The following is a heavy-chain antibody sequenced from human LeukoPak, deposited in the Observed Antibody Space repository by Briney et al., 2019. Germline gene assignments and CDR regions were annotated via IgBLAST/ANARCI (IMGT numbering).Heavy chain of an antibody. CDR1: GYTFTSYY. J-gene: IGHJ4*02. CDR3: ARDYCSGGSCYPHRNYYFDY. V-gene: IGHV1-46*01. D-gene: IGHD2-15*01. Sequence: ASVKVSCKASGYTFTSYYMRWVRQAPGQGLEWMGIINPSGGSTSYAQKFQGRVTMTRDTSTSTVYMELSSLRSEDTAVYYCARDYCSGGSCYPHRNYYFDYWGQGTLVTVPS. CDR2: INPSGGST.